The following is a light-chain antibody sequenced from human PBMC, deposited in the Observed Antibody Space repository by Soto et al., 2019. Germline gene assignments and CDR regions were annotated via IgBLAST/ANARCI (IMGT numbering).Light chain of an antibody. CDR1: SSSIGAGYE. V-gene: IGLV1-40*01. J-gene: IGLJ1*01. CDR2: GNG. CDR3: QYYDKRLTAYV. Sequence: QSALTQPPSVSGAQGQRVTISCSGTSSSIGAGYEVHWYHQLPGTAPKLVVSGNGNRPSGVPDRLSASKSGTSASLAITGLQAEDEGHYYCQYYDKRLTAYVFGTGTKLTVL.